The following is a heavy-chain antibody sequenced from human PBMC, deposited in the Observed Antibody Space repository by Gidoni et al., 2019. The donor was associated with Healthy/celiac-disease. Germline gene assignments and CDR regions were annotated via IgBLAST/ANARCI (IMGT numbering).Heavy chain of an antibody. V-gene: IGHV3-23*01. CDR2: ISGSGGST. D-gene: IGHD3-3*01. CDR1: GFNFSSDA. J-gene: IGHJ4*02. CDR3: AKDKRGDFGVVIIDY. Sequence: EVQLLESGGGLVQPGGSLRLSCAASGFNFSSDAMSWVRQAPGKGLEWVAAISGSGGSTYYADSVKGRFTISRDNSKNTRYLQMNSLRAEDTAVYYCAKDKRGDFGVVIIDYWGQGTLVTVSS.